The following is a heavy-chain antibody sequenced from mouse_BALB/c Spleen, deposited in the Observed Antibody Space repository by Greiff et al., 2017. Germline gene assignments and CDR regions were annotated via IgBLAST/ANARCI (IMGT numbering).Heavy chain of an antibody. J-gene: IGHJ3*01. CDR3: ARDGITTVVGGAY. CDR2: ISDGGSYT. Sequence: EVQLVESGGGLVKPGGSLKLSCAASGFTFRDYYMYWVRQTPEKRLEWVATISDGGSYTYYPDSVKGRFTISRDNAKNNLYLQMSSLKAEDTAMYYCARDGITTVVGGAYGGQGTLVTVSA. CDR1: GFTFRDYY. D-gene: IGHD1-1*01. V-gene: IGHV5-4*02.